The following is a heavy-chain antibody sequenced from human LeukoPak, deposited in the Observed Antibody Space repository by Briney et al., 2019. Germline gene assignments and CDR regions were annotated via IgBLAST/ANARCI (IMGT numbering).Heavy chain of an antibody. CDR3: AKDSSYDYVLATIDY. CDR1: GFTFDDYA. J-gene: IGHJ4*02. V-gene: IGHV3-9*01. D-gene: IGHD3-16*01. CDR2: ISWNSGSI. Sequence: PGGSLRLSCAASGFTFDDYAMHWVRQAPGKGLEWVSGISWNSGSIGYADSVKGRFTISRDNAKNSLYLQMNSLRAEDTALYYCAKDSSYDYVLATIDYWGQGTLVTVSS.